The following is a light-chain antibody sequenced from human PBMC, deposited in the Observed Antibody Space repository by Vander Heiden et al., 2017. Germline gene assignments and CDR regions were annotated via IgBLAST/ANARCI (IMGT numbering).Light chain of an antibody. V-gene: IGLV2-14*03. CDR1: SSDVGAYDY. Sequence: QSALTQPASVSGSPGQSITISCTGTSSDVGAYDYVSWYQQQPGKAPKLMIYDVRDRPSGVSTRFSGSKSGNTASLTISGLRAEDEADYYCTSYSSSTPVVFGGGTKLTVL. CDR2: DVR. CDR3: TSYSSSTPVV. J-gene: IGLJ2*01.